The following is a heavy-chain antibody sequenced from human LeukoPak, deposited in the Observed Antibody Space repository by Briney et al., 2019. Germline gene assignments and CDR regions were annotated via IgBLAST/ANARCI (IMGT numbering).Heavy chain of an antibody. CDR1: GFTFRRYW. V-gene: IGHV3-7*01. CDR3: ATDQDHGYFRQ. Sequence: PGGSLRLSCVASGFTFRRYWMTWVRQAPGKKPEWVANIKEDGGEKYYDDSVRGRFTISRDNAKNTLYLDMNSLRAEDTAVFYCATDQDHGYFRQWGQGTLVIVSS. J-gene: IGHJ1*01. D-gene: IGHD3-22*01. CDR2: IKEDGGEK.